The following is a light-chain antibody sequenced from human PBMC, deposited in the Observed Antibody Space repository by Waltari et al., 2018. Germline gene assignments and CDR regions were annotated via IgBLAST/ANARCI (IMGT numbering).Light chain of an antibody. J-gene: IGKJ4*01. Sequence: ETVLTQSSATLSMPPGERAPLSCRASRSVSGDLAWYQQTPGQAPRLLIYGASTRATDIPARFSGSGSGTEFTLTISSLQSEDFAVYYCQQYNIWPLTFGGGTNVEI. V-gene: IGKV3-15*01. CDR2: GAS. CDR3: QQYNIWPLT. CDR1: RSVSGD.